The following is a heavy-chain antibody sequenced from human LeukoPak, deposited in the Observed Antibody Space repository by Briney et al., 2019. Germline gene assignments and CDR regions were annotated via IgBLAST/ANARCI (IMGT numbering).Heavy chain of an antibody. Sequence: GGSLRLSCAASGFTFSSYAMSWARQAPGKGLEWVSAISGSGGSTYYADSVKGRFTISRDNSKNTLYLQMNSLRAEDTAVYYCAKGRDSSGWSFDYWGQGTLVTVSS. J-gene: IGHJ4*02. CDR2: ISGSGGST. D-gene: IGHD6-19*01. V-gene: IGHV3-23*01. CDR1: GFTFSSYA. CDR3: AKGRDSSGWSFDY.